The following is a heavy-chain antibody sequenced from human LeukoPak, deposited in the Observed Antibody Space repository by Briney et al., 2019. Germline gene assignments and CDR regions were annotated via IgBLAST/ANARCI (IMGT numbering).Heavy chain of an antibody. J-gene: IGHJ3*02. V-gene: IGHV4-38-2*02. Sequence: PSETLSLTCTVSGYSISSGYYWGWIRQPPGKGLEWIGNIYHSGSTYYNPSLKSRVTISVDTSKNQFSLKLSSVTAADTAVYYCARARIAAAALDAFDIWGQGTMVTVSS. CDR1: GYSISSGYY. CDR2: IYHSGST. D-gene: IGHD6-13*01. CDR3: ARARIAAAALDAFDI.